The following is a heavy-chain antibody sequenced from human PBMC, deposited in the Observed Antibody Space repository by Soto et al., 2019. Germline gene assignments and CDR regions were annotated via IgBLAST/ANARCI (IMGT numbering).Heavy chain of an antibody. Sequence: ASVKVSCKASGYTFTGYYMHWVRQAPGQGLEWMGWISAYNGNTNYAQKLQGRVTMTTDTSTSTAYMELRSLRSDDTAVYYCARDGEMATIEVYWGQGTLVTVSS. CDR2: ISAYNGNT. CDR1: GYTFTGYY. V-gene: IGHV1-18*04. J-gene: IGHJ4*02. D-gene: IGHD5-12*01. CDR3: ARDGEMATIEVY.